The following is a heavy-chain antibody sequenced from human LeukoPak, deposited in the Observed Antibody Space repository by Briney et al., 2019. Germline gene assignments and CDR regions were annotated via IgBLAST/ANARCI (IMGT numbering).Heavy chain of an antibody. V-gene: IGHV1-2*06. D-gene: IGHD5-18*01. CDR3: ARAKIQLWLDY. CDR1: GYTFTGYY. Sequence: ASVKVSCKASGYTFTGYYMHWVRQAPGQGLEWMGRINPNSGGTNYAQKFQGRVTMTRDTSISTAYLELSRLRFDDTAVYYCARAKIQLWLDYWGQGTLVAVSS. CDR2: INPNSGGT. J-gene: IGHJ4*02.